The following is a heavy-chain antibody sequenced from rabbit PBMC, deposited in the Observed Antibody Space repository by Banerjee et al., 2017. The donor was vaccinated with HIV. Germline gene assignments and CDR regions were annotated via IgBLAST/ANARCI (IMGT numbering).Heavy chain of an antibody. V-gene: IGHV1S40*01. CDR2: IYAGIGSA. J-gene: IGHJ2*01. CDR3: ARHDYTITYAGYGYGGAFDP. D-gene: IGHD6-1*01. CDR1: GFTISSSYY. Sequence: QSLEESGGGLVQPEGSLALTCKASGFTISSSYYMCWVRQAPGKGLEWIGCIYAGIGSAYYASWAKGRFTISKTSSTTVTLQMTSLTAADTATYFCARHDYTITYAGYGYGGAFDPWGQGTLVTVS.